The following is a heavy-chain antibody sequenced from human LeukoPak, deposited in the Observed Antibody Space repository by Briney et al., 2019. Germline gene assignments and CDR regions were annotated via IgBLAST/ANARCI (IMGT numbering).Heavy chain of an antibody. CDR2: IYYSGST. CDR1: GGSISSGGYY. D-gene: IGHD2-21*02. Sequence: SQTLSLTCTVSGGSISSGGYYWSWIRQHPGKGLEWIGSIYYSGSTYYNPSLNSRVTISVDTSKNQFSLKLSFVTAADTAVYYCARRTQGLPFDYWGQGTLVTVSS. V-gene: IGHV4-30-2*03. J-gene: IGHJ4*02. CDR3: ARRTQGLPFDY.